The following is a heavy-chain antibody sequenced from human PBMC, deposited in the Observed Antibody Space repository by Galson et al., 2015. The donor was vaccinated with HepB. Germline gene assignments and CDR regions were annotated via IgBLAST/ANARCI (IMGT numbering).Heavy chain of an antibody. Sequence: SVKVSCKASGYTFTSYYMHWVRQAPGQGLEWMGIINPSGGSTSYAQKFQGRVTMTRDTSTSTVYMELSSLRSEDTAVYYCARDPYYYDSSGGWFDPWGQGTLVTVSS. CDR2: INPSGGST. CDR1: GYTFTSYY. D-gene: IGHD3-22*01. V-gene: IGHV1-46*01. CDR3: ARDPYYYDSSGGWFDP. J-gene: IGHJ5*02.